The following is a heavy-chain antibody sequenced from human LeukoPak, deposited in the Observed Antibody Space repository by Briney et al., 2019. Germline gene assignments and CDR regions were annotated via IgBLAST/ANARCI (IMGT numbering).Heavy chain of an antibody. V-gene: IGHV5-51*01. D-gene: IGHD1-26*01. J-gene: IGHJ5*02. CDR1: GSGFSCYW. CDR3: GRYASGSYNCFDP. CDR2: NYPGDPDT. Sequence: GAALHISSPGSGSGFSCYWIGWVRPLPGKGLGWRGINYPGDPDTRYSASFQGQVTSSADNSISTALLQWSSLKASDTAMYYCGRYASGSYNCFDPWGQGTLVTVSS.